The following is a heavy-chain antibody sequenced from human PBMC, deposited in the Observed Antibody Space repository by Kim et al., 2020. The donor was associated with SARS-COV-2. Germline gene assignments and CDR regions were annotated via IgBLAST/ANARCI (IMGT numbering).Heavy chain of an antibody. D-gene: IGHD2-2*01. CDR1: GYSFTSYW. CDR2: IYPGDSDT. V-gene: IGHV5-51*01. CDR3: ARRGYCSSTSCYPFDY. Sequence: GESLKISCKGSGYSFTSYWIGWVRQMPGKGLEWMGIIYPGDSDTRYSPSFQGQVTISADKSISTAYLQWSSLKASDTAMYYCARRGYCSSTSCYPFDYWGQGTLVTVSS. J-gene: IGHJ4*02.